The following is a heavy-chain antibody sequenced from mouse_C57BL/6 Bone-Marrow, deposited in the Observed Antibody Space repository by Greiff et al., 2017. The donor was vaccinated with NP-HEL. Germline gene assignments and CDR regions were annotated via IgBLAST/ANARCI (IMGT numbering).Heavy chain of an antibody. J-gene: IGHJ3*01. CDR1: GFTFSSYA. CDR2: ISDGGSYT. Sequence: VQLQQSGGGLVKPGGSLKLSCAASGFTFSSYAMSWVRQTPEKRLEWVATISDGGSYTYYPDNVKGRFTISRDNAKNNLYLQMSHLKSEDTAMYYCAREEDYGNYGAYWGQGTLVTVSA. V-gene: IGHV5-4*01. D-gene: IGHD2-1*01. CDR3: AREEDYGNYGAY.